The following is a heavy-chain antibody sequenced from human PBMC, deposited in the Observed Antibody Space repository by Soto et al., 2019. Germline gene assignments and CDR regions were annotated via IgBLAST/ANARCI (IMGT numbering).Heavy chain of an antibody. J-gene: IGHJ4*02. Sequence: GGALRLFCAASGFTFSSYGMHWVRQAPGKGLEWVAVIWYDGSNKYYADSVKGRFTISRDNSKNTLYLQMNSLRAEDTAVYYCARASSSSIAYYFDSWGQVTLVPVSP. D-gene: IGHD6-13*01. CDR1: GFTFSSYG. V-gene: IGHV3-33*01. CDR2: IWYDGSNK. CDR3: ARASSSSIAYYFDS.